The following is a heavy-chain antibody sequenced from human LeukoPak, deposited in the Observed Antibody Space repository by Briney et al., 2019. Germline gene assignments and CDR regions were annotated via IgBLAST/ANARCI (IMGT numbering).Heavy chain of an antibody. V-gene: IGHV4-59*08. CDR1: GGSISSYY. CDR3: ARLLAGIWGEYYFDY. D-gene: IGHD6-19*01. Sequence: SEILSLTCTVSGGSISSYYWSWIRQPPGKGLEWIGYIYYSGSTNYNPSLKSRVTISVDTSKNQFSLKLSSVTAADTAVYYCARLLAGIWGEYYFDYWGQGTLVTVSS. CDR2: IYYSGST. J-gene: IGHJ4*02.